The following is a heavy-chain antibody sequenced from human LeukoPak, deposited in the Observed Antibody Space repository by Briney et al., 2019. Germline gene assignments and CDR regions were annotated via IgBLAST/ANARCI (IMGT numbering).Heavy chain of an antibody. CDR3: ARDRPDYDRSDYHYAPGREPFDL. Sequence: ASVKVSCKASGYIFTGYYMYWVRQAPGQGLEWMGWINPNNGGINYAQKFQGRVTMTRDTSISTAYMELSRLRSDDTAVYYCARDRPDYDRSDYHYAPGREPFDLWGQGTMVTVSS. CDR1: GYIFTGYY. V-gene: IGHV1-2*02. D-gene: IGHD3-22*01. CDR2: INPNNGGI. J-gene: IGHJ3*01.